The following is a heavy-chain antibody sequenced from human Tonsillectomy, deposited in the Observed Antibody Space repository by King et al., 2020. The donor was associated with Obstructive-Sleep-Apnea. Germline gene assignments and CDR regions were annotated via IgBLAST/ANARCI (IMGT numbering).Heavy chain of an antibody. CDR3: ARLGIVVVPAADPNYYGMDV. CDR2: IYPGDSDT. D-gene: IGHD2-2*01. V-gene: IGHV5-51*01. J-gene: IGHJ6*02. CDR1: GYSFTSYW. Sequence: QLVQSGAEVKKPGESLKISCKGSGYSFTSYWIGWVRQMPGKGLEWMGIIYPGDSDTRYSPSFQGQVTISADKSISTAYLQWSSLKASDTAMYYCARLGIVVVPAADPNYYGMDVWGQGTTVTVSS.